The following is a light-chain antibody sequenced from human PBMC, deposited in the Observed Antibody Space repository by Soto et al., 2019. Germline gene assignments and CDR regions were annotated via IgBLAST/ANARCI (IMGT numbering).Light chain of an antibody. Sequence: DIQMTQSPSTVSASVGDRVTITCRASQSISTWLAWYQQKPGKAPNLLIYKASSLESGVQSRFSGSGSGTEFTLTISSLQPDDFATYYCQQYNSFSQWTFGQGTKVEIK. CDR2: KAS. J-gene: IGKJ1*01. CDR1: QSISTW. V-gene: IGKV1-5*03. CDR3: QQYNSFSQWT.